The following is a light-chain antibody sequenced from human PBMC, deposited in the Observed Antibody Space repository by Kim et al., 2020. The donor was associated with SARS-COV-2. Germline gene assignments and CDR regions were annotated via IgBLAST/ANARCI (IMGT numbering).Light chain of an antibody. CDR2: GAS. J-gene: IGKJ2*01. V-gene: IGKV3-15*01. CDR3: QQYNNWHPYT. CDR1: QSVSSY. Sequence: EIVMTQSPATLSVSPGERATLSCRASQSVSSYLAWYQQKPGQAPRLLIYGASTRATGIPARFSGSGSGTEFTLTISSLQSEDFAVYYCQQYNNWHPYTFGQGTKLEI.